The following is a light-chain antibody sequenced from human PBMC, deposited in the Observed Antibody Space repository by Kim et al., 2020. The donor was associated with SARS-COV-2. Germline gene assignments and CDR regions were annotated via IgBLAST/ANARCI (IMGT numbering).Light chain of an antibody. CDR1: GSNIGSYA. CDR3: AAWDDILSGPV. Sequence: GQRVNSGWSGSGSNIGSYARDWFQQLPGTDPKLLIYRNNQRPAGVPDRFSGSKCGTAASLAISGLRSEDEADYYCAAWDDILSGPVFGGGTQLNVL. V-gene: IGLV1-47*01. CDR2: RNN. J-gene: IGLJ2*01.